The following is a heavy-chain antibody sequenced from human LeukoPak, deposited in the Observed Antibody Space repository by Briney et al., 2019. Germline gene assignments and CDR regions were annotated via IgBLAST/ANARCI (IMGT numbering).Heavy chain of an antibody. D-gene: IGHD1-1*01. CDR2: IWNDGSNK. V-gene: IGHV3-33*01. CDR3: ARPSGTWGAFDI. CDR1: GFTFSSYG. J-gene: IGHJ3*02. Sequence: PGRSVRLSCAASGFTFSSYGMHWVRQAPGKGLEWVAVIWNDGSNKYYADSVKGRFTISRDNSKNTLYLQMNSLRVEDTAVYYCARPSGTWGAFDIWGQGTMGSVSS.